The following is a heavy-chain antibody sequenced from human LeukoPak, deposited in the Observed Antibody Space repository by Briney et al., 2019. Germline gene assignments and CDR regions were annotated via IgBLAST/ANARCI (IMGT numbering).Heavy chain of an antibody. D-gene: IGHD1-26*01. CDR2: INPSGGST. J-gene: IGHJ4*02. CDR3: ARDGANKWELRVGFDY. Sequence: ASVKVSCKASGYTFTSQYVHWVRQAPGRGLEWMGIINPSGGSTRYAQKFQGRVTMTRDTSTSTVYMELSSLRSEDTAVYYCARDGANKWELRVGFDYWGQGTLVTVSS. V-gene: IGHV1-46*01. CDR1: GYTFTSQY.